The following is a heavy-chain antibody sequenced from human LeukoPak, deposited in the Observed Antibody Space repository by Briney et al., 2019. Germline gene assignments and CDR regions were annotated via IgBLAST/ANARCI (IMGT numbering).Heavy chain of an antibody. CDR1: GFSFDDYA. D-gene: IGHD5-24*01. J-gene: IGHJ4*02. CDR3: AKDMKSRRWLQFSPNFDY. V-gene: IGHV3-9*01. CDR2: ISWNSGSI. Sequence: PGGSLRLSCEASGFSFDDYAMHWVRQAPGKGLEWVSGISWNSGSIGYADSVKGRFTISRDNAKNSLYLQMNSLRAEDTALYYCAKDMKSRRWLQFSPNFDYWGQGTLVTVSS.